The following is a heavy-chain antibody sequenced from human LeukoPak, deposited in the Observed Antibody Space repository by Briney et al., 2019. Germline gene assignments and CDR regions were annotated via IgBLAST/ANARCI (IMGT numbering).Heavy chain of an antibody. CDR2: VFSDGTYK. CDR3: AKGPLYYYGDNAWFGP. V-gene: IGHV3-30*18. CDR1: GFTFSSSA. J-gene: IGHJ5*02. Sequence: GRSLTLSCAASGFTFSSSAMHWVRQAPGKGLEWVAVVFSDGTYKYYADSVKGRFTISRDNSKNMLFLQMNSLRAEDTAVYYCAKGPLYYYGDNAWFGPWGQGTLVTVSS. D-gene: IGHD4-17*01.